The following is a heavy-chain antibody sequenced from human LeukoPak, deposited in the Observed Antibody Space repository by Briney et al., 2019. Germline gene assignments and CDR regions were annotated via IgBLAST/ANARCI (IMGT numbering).Heavy chain of an antibody. CDR3: ARVGRSGTDYEY. J-gene: IGHJ4*02. Sequence: SQPLSLTCAISGDSVSSNSATWDWIRQSPSRGLEWPGRTYYRSTWYNDYAVSVKRRITINPDTSKNQFSLHLNSVTPEDTAVYYCARVGRSGTDYEYWGQGTLVTVSS. CDR1: GDSVSSNSAT. D-gene: IGHD1-26*01. CDR2: TYYRSTWYN. V-gene: IGHV6-1*01.